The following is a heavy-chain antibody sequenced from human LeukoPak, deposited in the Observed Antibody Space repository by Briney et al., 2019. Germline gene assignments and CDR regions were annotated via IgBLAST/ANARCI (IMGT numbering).Heavy chain of an antibody. CDR1: GGSISSYY. J-gene: IGHJ2*01. Sequence: SETLSLTCTVSGGSISSYYWSWIRQPPGRELEWIGYIYYSGRTHYSPSLKSRVTISVDTSKNQFSLKLSSVTAADTAIYHCARESGYGYGHWYFDLWGRGTLATVSS. D-gene: IGHD5-18*01. CDR2: IYYSGRT. V-gene: IGHV4-59*01. CDR3: ARESGYGYGHWYFDL.